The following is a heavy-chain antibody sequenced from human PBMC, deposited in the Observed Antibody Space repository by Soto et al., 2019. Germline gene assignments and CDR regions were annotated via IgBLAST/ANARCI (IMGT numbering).Heavy chain of an antibody. D-gene: IGHD2-15*01. CDR1: GYTFTSHE. CDR3: ARPSARYYYYYYYMDV. CDR2: MNPNSGNT. V-gene: IGHV1-8*01. Sequence: GASVKVSCKASGYTFTSHEINWVRQATGQGLEWMGWMNPNSGNTGYAQKFQGRVTMTRNTSISTAYMELSSLRSEDTAVYYCARPSARYYYYYYYMDVWGKGTTVTVSS. J-gene: IGHJ6*03.